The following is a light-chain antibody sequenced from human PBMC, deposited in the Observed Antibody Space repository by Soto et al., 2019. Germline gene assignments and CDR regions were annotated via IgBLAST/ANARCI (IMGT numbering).Light chain of an antibody. V-gene: IGKV1-39*01. CDR2: AAS. Sequence: DIQMTQSPSSLSASVGDRVTITCRASQSISSYLNWYQQKPGNAPKLLIYAASSLQSGVPSRFSGSGSGTDFTLTISSLQPEDFATYYCQQSYSTPFTFGPGIKVDIK. CDR1: QSISSY. CDR3: QQSYSTPFT. J-gene: IGKJ3*01.